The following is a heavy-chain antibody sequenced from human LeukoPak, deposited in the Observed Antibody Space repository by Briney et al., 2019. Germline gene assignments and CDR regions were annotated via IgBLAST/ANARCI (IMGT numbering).Heavy chain of an antibody. D-gene: IGHD3-10*01. J-gene: IGHJ5*02. CDR3: ARARGYYGSGPFDP. CDR1: STSIY. CDR2: INPICGST. V-gene: IGHV1-46*01. Sequence: STSIYIYWGSQAPGPGVEGMGRINPICGSTSHAQKFQGRVTMTRDTSTSTVYMELSSLRSEDTAVYYCARARGYYGSGPFDPWGQGTLVTVSS.